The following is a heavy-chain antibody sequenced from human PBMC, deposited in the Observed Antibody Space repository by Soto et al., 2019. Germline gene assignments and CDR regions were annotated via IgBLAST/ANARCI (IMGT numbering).Heavy chain of an antibody. J-gene: IGHJ5*02. V-gene: IGHV1-18*01. D-gene: IGHD2-2*01. CDR2: ISAYNGNT. CDR3: ARDSRVPAAIVWFDP. Sequence: QVQLVQSGAEVKKPGASVKVSWKASGYSCTSYGISWVRQAPGQGLEWMGWISAYNGNTNYAQKLQGRVTMTTDTSTSTAYMELRSLRSDDTAVYYCARDSRVPAAIVWFDPWGQGTLVTASS. CDR1: GYSCTSYG.